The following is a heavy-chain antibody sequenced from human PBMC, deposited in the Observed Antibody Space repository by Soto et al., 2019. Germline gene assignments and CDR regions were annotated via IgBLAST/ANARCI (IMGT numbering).Heavy chain of an antibody. CDR3: AKVGRGPVTSYFDY. J-gene: IGHJ4*02. CDR1: GFTFNTYA. V-gene: IGHV3-23*01. D-gene: IGHD4-17*01. Sequence: PGGSLRLSCAASGFTFNTYAMGWVRQAPGKGLEWVSSISGSVTSTYYADSVKGRFTISRDNSKNTVYLQMNNLRADDTAVHYCAKVGRGPVTSYFDYFGQGTLVTVSS. CDR2: ISGSVTST.